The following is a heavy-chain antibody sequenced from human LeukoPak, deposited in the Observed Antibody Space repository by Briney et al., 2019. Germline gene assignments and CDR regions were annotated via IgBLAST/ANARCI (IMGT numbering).Heavy chain of an antibody. J-gene: IGHJ3*02. CDR1: GFTFDDYA. CDR2: ISWDGGST. Sequence: PGGSLRLSCAASGFTFDDYAMHWVRQAPGKGLEWVSLISWDGGSTYYADSVRGRFTISRDNAKNSLYLQMNSLRAEDTAVYYCASDRLWFGEPGDAFDIWGQGTMVTVSS. D-gene: IGHD3-10*01. V-gene: IGHV3-43D*03. CDR3: ASDRLWFGEPGDAFDI.